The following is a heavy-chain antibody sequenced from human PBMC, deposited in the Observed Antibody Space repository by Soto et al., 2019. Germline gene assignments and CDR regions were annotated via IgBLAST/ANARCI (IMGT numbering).Heavy chain of an antibody. CDR2: TYYSGST. J-gene: IGHJ4*02. D-gene: IGHD6-13*01. CDR3: ARVRGTAGKRYFDY. V-gene: IGHV4-59*01. Sequence: SXTQSLTCTVSGGSMIAYYWNWMRQQPGKGLQWIGYTYYSGSTTYNPSLKSRVTISVDSSKNQFSLKLDSVTPADTAVYDCARVRGTAGKRYFDYWVPGTLVTVSS. CDR1: GGSMIAYY.